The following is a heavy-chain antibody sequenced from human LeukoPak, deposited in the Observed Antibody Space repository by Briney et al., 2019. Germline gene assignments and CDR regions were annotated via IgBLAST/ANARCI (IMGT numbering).Heavy chain of an antibody. Sequence: PSETLSLTCTVSGGSISSSAYHWGWIRQPPGKGLEWIGSIHNSGSTYYNPSLKSRVTISVDTSNNQFSLKLSSVTAADTAVYYCARHRRAMVRESVYYFDYWGQGTLVTVSS. CDR1: GGSISSSAYH. CDR2: IHNSGST. CDR3: ARHRRAMVRESVYYFDY. V-gene: IGHV4-39*01. J-gene: IGHJ4*02. D-gene: IGHD3-10*01.